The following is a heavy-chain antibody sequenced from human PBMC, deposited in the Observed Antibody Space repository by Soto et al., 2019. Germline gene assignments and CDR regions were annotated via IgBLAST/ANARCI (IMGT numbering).Heavy chain of an antibody. V-gene: IGHV4-34*01. CDR1: GGSFSGYY. J-gene: IGHJ4*02. Sequence: SETLSLTCAVYGGSFSGYYWSWIRQPPGKGLEWIGEINHSGSTNYNPSLKSRVTISVETSKNQFSLKLSSVTAADTAVDYCARDGGGYCSSTSCRQFSFDYWGQGTLVTVSS. CDR2: INHSGST. D-gene: IGHD2-2*01. CDR3: ARDGGGYCSSTSCRQFSFDY.